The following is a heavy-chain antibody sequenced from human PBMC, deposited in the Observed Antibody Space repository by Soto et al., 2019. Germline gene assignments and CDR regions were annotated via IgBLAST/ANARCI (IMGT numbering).Heavy chain of an antibody. V-gene: IGHV1-18*01. Sequence: QVHLVQSGAEVKKPGASVKVSCQASGYAFTTYGITWVRQAPGQGLEWMGWISAHNGNTNYAQKLQGSVTVTRDTSTSTAYMELRSLRSFDTAVYYCARGRYGDYWGQGALVTVSS. CDR3: ARGRYGDY. J-gene: IGHJ4*02. CDR1: GYAFTTYG. D-gene: IGHD1-1*01. CDR2: ISAHNGNT.